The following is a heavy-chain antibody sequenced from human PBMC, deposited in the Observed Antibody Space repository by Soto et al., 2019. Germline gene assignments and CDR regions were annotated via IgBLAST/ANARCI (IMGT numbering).Heavy chain of an antibody. CDR1: GGSVSGGGYS. Sequence: QLQLQESGSGLVKPSQTLSLTCGVSGGSVSGGGYSWSWIRQPPGKGLEWIGYIWLSGSTYYNPSLKSRVTISIDRSKNQFSLRLSSVPAADTAVYYCARGGDYFDYWGQGTLVTVSS. CDR2: IWLSGST. J-gene: IGHJ4*02. V-gene: IGHV4-30-2*01. CDR3: ARGGDYFDY.